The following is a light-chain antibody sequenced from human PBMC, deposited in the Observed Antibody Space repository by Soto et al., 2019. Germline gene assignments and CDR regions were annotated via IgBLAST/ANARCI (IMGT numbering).Light chain of an antibody. CDR1: QSVSSN. J-gene: IGKJ2*01. Sequence: EVVMTQSPATLSVSPGERATLSCRASQSVSSNLAWYQQKRGQAPRLLIYDASTRATGIPARFSGSGSGTEFTLTISSLQSEDFAVYYCQHSDNWPPYTLGQGTKLEIK. CDR3: QHSDNWPPYT. CDR2: DAS. V-gene: IGKV3-15*01.